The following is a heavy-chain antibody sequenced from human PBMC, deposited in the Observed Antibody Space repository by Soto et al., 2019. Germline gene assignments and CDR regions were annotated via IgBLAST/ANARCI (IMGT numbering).Heavy chain of an antibody. D-gene: IGHD3-22*01. J-gene: IGHJ4*02. Sequence: SETLSLTCTVSGGSISSYYWSWIRQPPGKGLEWIGYIYYSGSTNYNPSLKSRVTISVDTSKNQFSLKLSSVTAADTAVYYCARDPRGAYSSSYSGIDYWGLGILVTVSS. CDR3: ARDPRGAYSSSYSGIDY. CDR2: IYYSGST. CDR1: GGSISSYY. V-gene: IGHV4-59*01.